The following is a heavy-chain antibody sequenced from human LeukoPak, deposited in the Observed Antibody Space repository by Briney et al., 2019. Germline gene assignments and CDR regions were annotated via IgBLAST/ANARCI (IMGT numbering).Heavy chain of an antibody. V-gene: IGHV3-23*01. J-gene: IGHJ4*02. CDR1: GFTFSSYA. CDR3: AKAGEYGDYRYYFDY. D-gene: IGHD4-17*01. Sequence: GGSLRLSCAASGFTFSSYAMSWVRQAPGKGLEWVSAISGSGGSTYYADSVKGRFTISRDNSKNTLYLQMNSLRAEDTAVYYCAKAGEYGDYRYYFDYWGQGTLVTVSS. CDR2: ISGSGGST.